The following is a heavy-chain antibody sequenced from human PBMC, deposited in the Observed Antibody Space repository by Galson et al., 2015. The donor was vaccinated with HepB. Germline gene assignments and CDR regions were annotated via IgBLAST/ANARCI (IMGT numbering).Heavy chain of an antibody. CDR2: IIPIFGTA. J-gene: IGHJ4*02. D-gene: IGHD6-19*01. Sequence: SVKVSCKASGGTFSSYAISWVRQAPGQGLEWMGGIIPIFGTANYAQKFQGRVTITADESTSTAYMELSILRSEDTAVYYCARGGGWSKAPIDYWGQGTLVTVSS. CDR3: ARGGGWSKAPIDY. CDR1: GGTFSSYA. V-gene: IGHV1-69*13.